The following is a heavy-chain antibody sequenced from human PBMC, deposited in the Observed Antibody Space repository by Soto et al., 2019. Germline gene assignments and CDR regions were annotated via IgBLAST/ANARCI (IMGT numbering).Heavy chain of an antibody. CDR1: GFTXISYA. CDR3: VKDTTNWSYNSTLFDY. J-gene: IGHJ4*02. V-gene: IGHV3-64D*08. Sequence: GGSLRLSCSASGFTXISYAIHWVRQAPRKGLQYVAAISSNGGSTYYADSVKGRFTISRDNSKNTLYLQMSSLRTEDTAVYYCVKDTTNWSYNSTLFDYWGQGILVTVSS. CDR2: ISSNGGST. D-gene: IGHD1-7*01.